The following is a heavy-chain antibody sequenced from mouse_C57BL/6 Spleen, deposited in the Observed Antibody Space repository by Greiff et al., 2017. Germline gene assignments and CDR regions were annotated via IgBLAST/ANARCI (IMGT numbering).Heavy chain of an antibody. Sequence: EVQLQQSGPGLVKPSQSLSLTCSVTGYSITSGYYWNWIRQFPGNKLEWMGYISYDGSNNYNPSLKNRISITRDTSKNQFFLKLNSVTTEDTATYYCAREEGYDYDPYYFDYWGQGATLTVSS. J-gene: IGHJ2*01. CDR3: AREEGYDYDPYYFDY. CDR1: GYSITSGYY. V-gene: IGHV3-6*01. D-gene: IGHD2-4*01. CDR2: ISYDGSN.